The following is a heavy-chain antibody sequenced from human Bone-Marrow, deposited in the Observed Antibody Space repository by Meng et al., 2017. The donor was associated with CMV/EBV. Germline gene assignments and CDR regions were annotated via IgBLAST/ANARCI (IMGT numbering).Heavy chain of an antibody. Sequence: SEPLSLTCAVYGGSFSGYYWSWIRQPPGKGLEWIGEINHSGSTNYNPSLKSRVTISVDTSKNQFSLKLSSVTAADTAVYYCARDGGYCSRTNCYRPLGWFDPWGQGTLVTVSS. CDR3: ARDGGYCSRTNCYRPLGWFDP. V-gene: IGHV4-34*01. CDR1: GGSFSGYY. J-gene: IGHJ5*02. CDR2: INHSGST. D-gene: IGHD2-2*02.